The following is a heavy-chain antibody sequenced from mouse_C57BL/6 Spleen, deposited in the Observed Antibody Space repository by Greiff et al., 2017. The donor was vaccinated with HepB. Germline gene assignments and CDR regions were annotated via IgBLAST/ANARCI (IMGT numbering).Heavy chain of an antibody. J-gene: IGHJ4*01. CDR2: INPNNGGT. CDR1: GYTFTDYN. D-gene: IGHD6-1*01. CDR3: ARGPRLEGAMDY. Sequence: VQLQQSGPELVKPGASVKMSCKASGYTFTDYNMHWVKQSHGKSLEWIGYINPNNGGTSYNQKFKGKATLTVNKSSSTAYMELRSLTSEDAAVYYCARGPRLEGAMDYWGQGTSVTVSS. V-gene: IGHV1-22*01.